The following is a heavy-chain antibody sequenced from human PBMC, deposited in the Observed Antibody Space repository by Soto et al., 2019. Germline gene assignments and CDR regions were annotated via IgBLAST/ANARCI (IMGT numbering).Heavy chain of an antibody. CDR2: ISYDGSNK. CDR1: GFTFSSYG. V-gene: IGHV3-30*18. J-gene: IGHJ6*02. Sequence: QVQLVESGGGVVQPGRSLRLSCAASGFTFSSYGMHWVRQAPGKGLEWVAVISYDGSNKYYADSVKGRFTISRDNSKNTLYLQMNSLRAEDTAVYYCAKDRGAPSGYESTADSYYYGMDVWGQGTTVTVSS. D-gene: IGHD5-12*01. CDR3: AKDRGAPSGYESTADSYYYGMDV.